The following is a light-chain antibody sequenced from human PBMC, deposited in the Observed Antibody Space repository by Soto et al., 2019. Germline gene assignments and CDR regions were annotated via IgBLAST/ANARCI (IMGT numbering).Light chain of an antibody. CDR2: DAS. CDR1: QSITNR. J-gene: IGKJ1*01. CDR3: QHYGGMWA. V-gene: IGKV1-5*01. Sequence: DIQMTQSPSTLSASVGDRVTITCRASQSITNRLAWYQQKPGKAPRVVIYDASSLESGVPSRFSGSGFGTECILTINSLQPDDFATYCCQHYGGMWAFGQGNKVEVK.